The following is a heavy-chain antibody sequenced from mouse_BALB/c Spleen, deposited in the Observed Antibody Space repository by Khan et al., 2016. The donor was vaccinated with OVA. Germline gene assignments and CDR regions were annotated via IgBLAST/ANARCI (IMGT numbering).Heavy chain of an antibody. Sequence: QVQLKQSGAELVRPGASVKLSCKTSGYIFTSYWIHWVKQRSGQGLEWIARIYPGTDNTYYSEKLKDKASLTADKSSSTAYLQLTSLKSEDSAVYFCAREEALYYFDYWSQGTTLTVSS. D-gene: IGHD1-1*01. CDR3: AREEALYYFDY. CDR2: IYPGTDNT. CDR1: GYIFTSYW. V-gene: IGHV1-76*01. J-gene: IGHJ2*01.